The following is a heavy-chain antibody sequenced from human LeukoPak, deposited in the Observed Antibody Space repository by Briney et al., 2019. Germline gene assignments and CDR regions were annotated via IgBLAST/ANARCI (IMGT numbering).Heavy chain of an antibody. J-gene: IGHJ6*04. V-gene: IGHV3-64*01. CDR1: GLTFSSYA. Sequence: GASLRLSCAASGLTFSSYAMHSVRRAPGKWLEYVSSIRIDGGTTYYTNSVKCRFTNSRANSNYTRYLQMCRLQTEDCIADQGARDHGMDVWGKGTTVTVSS. CDR2: IRIDGGTT. CDR3: ARDHGMDV.